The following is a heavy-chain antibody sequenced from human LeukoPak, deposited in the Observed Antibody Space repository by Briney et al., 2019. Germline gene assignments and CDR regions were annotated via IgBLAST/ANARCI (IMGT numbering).Heavy chain of an antibody. J-gene: IGHJ3*02. V-gene: IGHV3-21*01. D-gene: IGHD3-22*01. Sequence: GGSLRLSCAASGFTFSSYSMNWVRQAPGKGLEWVSSISSSSSYIYYADSVKGRFTISRDNAKNSLYLQMNRLRAEDTAVYYCARSSPGDYDSSGYYYWGAFDIWGQGTMVTVSS. CDR2: ISSSSSYI. CDR1: GFTFSSYS. CDR3: ARSSPGDYDSSGYYYWGAFDI.